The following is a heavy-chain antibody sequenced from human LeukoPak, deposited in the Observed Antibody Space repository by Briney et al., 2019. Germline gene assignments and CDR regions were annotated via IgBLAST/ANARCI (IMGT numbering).Heavy chain of an antibody. Sequence: KPSETLSLTCTVPGYSISSGYYWGWIRQPPGKGLEWIGYIYHSGSTYYNPSLKSRVTLSVDTSKNQFSLKLSSVTAADTAVYYCAREILDWLNGYFDYWGQGTLVTVSS. CDR1: GYSISSGYY. D-gene: IGHD3-9*01. CDR2: IYHSGST. V-gene: IGHV4-38-2*02. CDR3: AREILDWLNGYFDY. J-gene: IGHJ4*02.